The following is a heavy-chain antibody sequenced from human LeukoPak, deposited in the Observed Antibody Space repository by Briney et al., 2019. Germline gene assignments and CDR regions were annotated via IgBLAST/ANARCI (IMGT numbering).Heavy chain of an antibody. V-gene: IGHV4-59*01. CDR2: IYYRGST. J-gene: IGHJ4*02. CDR1: NGSISNYY. CDR3: ARHYSDSSAYFKY. Sequence: SETLSLTCTVSNGSISNYYWSWIRQPPGKGLEWIGYIYYRGSTNYNPSLKSRVTISVDTSKNQFSLKLSSVTAADTAVYYCARHYSDSSAYFKYWGQGTLVTVSS. D-gene: IGHD3-22*01.